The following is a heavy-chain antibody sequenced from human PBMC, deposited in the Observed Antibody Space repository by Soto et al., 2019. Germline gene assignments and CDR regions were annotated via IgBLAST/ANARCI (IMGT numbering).Heavy chain of an antibody. CDR1: GFTVWSYG. J-gene: IGHJ3*02. CDR2: ISSSSSTI. V-gene: IGHV3-48*01. CDR3: ARDWTRITLFGVATRAFDI. D-gene: IGHD3-3*01. Sequence: HWWCMRLGCAACGFTVWSYGVDGVRQDPGKGLEWVSYISSSSSTIYYADSVKGRFTISRDNAKNSLYLQMNSLRAEDTAVYYCARDWTRITLFGVATRAFDIWGQPTMVTVSS.